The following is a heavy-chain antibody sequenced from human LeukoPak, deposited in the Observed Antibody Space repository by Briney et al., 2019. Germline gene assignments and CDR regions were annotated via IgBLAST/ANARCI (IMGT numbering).Heavy chain of an antibody. Sequence: PGGSLRLSCAASGFTFSSYDMHWVRQATGKGLEWVSAIGTAGDTYYPGSVKGRFTISRENAKNSLYLQMNSLRAGDTAVYYCARGLHLDSSGYYSRVHFDYWGQGTLVTVSS. D-gene: IGHD3-22*01. J-gene: IGHJ4*02. CDR1: GFTFSSYD. V-gene: IGHV3-13*01. CDR3: ARGLHLDSSGYYSRVHFDY. CDR2: IGTAGDT.